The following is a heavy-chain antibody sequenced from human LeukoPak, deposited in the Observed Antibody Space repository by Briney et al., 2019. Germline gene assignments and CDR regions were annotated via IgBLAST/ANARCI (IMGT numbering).Heavy chain of an antibody. Sequence: ASVKVSCKVSGYTLTELSTHWVRQAPGKGLEWMGGFDPEDGETIYAQKFQGRVTMTEDTSTDTAYMELSSLRSEDTAVYYCVSTAVSSTGPFDYWGQGTLVTVSS. V-gene: IGHV1-24*01. D-gene: IGHD2-2*01. CDR1: GYTLTELS. J-gene: IGHJ4*02. CDR2: FDPEDGET. CDR3: VSTAVSSTGPFDY.